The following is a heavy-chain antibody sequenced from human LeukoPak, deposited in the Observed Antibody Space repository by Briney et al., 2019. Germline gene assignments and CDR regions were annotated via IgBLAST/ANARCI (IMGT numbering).Heavy chain of an antibody. CDR3: ARLVDCSSTSCYSFDY. J-gene: IGHJ4*02. V-gene: IGHV4-4*07. CDR1: GGSISSYY. Sequence: SETLSLTCTVSGGSISSYYWSWIRQPAGKGLEWIGRLYTSGSTNYNPSLKSRVTMSVDTSKNQFSLKLSSVTAADTAVHYCARLVDCSSTSCYSFDYWGQGTLVTASS. CDR2: LYTSGST. D-gene: IGHD2-2*02.